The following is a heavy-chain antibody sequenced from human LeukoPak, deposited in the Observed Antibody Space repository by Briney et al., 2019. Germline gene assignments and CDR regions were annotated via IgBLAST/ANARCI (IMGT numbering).Heavy chain of an antibody. J-gene: IGHJ5*02. Sequence: GGSLRLSCVASGFTLSNYAMTWVRQTPGKGLEWVSGISGCGGSTYYADSVKGRFTISRDNSKNTLYLQMNSLRAEDTAVYYCAKVAAAIVILGWFDPWGQGTLVTVSS. D-gene: IGHD6-13*01. CDR2: ISGCGGST. CDR1: GFTLSNYA. CDR3: AKVAAAIVILGWFDP. V-gene: IGHV3-23*01.